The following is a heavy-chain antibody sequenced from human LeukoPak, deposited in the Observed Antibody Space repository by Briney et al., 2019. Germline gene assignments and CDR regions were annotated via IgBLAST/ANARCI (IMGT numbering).Heavy chain of an antibody. J-gene: IGHJ4*02. CDR3: ARVNYDTSGYYLSYFDY. D-gene: IGHD3-22*01. CDR1: GDSITSASYY. CDR2: IYTSGST. Sequence: SQTLSLTCTVSGDSITSASYYWSWIRQPAGKGLEWIGRIYTSGSTNYNPSLKSRVTISVDTSKNQFSLKLSSVTAADTAVYYCARVNYDTSGYYLSYFDYWGQGTLVTVSS. V-gene: IGHV4-61*02.